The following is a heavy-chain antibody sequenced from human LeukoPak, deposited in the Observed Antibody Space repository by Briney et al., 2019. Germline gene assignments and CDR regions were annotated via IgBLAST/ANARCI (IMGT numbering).Heavy chain of an antibody. V-gene: IGHV4-61*02. Sequence: PSETLSLTCTVSGGSGSRGSYYWSWIRQPAGKGLEWIGRIYTSGSTNYSPSLKSRVTISVDMSKSQLSLKLSSVTAADTAVYYCAWLPSYWGQGTQVTVSS. D-gene: IGHD5-12*01. CDR1: GGSGSRGSYY. CDR3: AWLPSY. J-gene: IGHJ4*02. CDR2: IYTSGST.